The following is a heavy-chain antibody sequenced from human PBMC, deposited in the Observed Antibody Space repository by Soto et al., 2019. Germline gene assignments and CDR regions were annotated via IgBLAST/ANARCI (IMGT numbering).Heavy chain of an antibody. D-gene: IGHD4-17*01. CDR3: ARRDGDYDRSVVDY. CDR2: IDPSDSYT. J-gene: IGHJ4*02. CDR1: GYSFTSYW. V-gene: IGHV5-10-1*03. Sequence: EVQLVQSGAEVKKPGESLRISCKGSGYSFTSYWISWVRQMPGKGLEWMGRIDPSDSYTNYSPSFQGHVTISADKSISTAHQQWSSLKASDTAMYYCARRDGDYDRSVVDYWGQGTLVTVYS.